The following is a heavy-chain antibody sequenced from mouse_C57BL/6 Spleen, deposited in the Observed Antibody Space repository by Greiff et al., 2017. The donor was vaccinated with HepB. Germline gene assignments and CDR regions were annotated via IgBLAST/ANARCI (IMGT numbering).Heavy chain of an antibody. V-gene: IGHV5-17*01. CDR3: ARRAGSSSYWYFDV. CDR1: GFTFSDYG. J-gene: IGHJ1*03. Sequence: EVKVVESGGGLVKPGGSLKLSCAASGFTFSDYGMHWVRQAPEKGLEWVAYISSGSSTIYYADTVKGRFTISRDNAKNTLFLQMTSLRSEDTAMYYCARRAGSSSYWYFDVWGTGTTVTVSS. CDR2: ISSGSSTI. D-gene: IGHD1-1*01.